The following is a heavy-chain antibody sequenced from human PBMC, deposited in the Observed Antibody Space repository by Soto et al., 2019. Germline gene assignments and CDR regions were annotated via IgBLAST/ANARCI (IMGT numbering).Heavy chain of an antibody. J-gene: IGHJ4*02. Sequence: SETLSLTCAVYGGSFSGYYWSWIRQPPGKGLEWIGEINHSGSTNYNPSLKSRVTISVDTSKNQFSLKLSSVTAADTAVYYCAREPYDTSGYYWFVDYWGQGTLVTVSS. CDR3: AREPYDTSGYYWFVDY. CDR2: INHSGST. V-gene: IGHV4-34*01. D-gene: IGHD3-22*01. CDR1: GGSFSGYY.